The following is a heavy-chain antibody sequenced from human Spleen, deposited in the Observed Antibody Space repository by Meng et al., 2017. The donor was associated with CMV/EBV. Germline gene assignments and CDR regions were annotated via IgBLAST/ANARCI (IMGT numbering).Heavy chain of an antibody. J-gene: IGHJ4*02. V-gene: IGHV3-7*01. CDR1: GFTFSNYD. D-gene: IGHD2-2*01. CDR3: ARGCSSTSCYSFGGY. Sequence: GESLKISCAASGFTFSNYDMHWVRQAPGKGLEWVANIKQDGSEKYYVDSVKGRFTISRDNAKNSLYLQMNSLRAEDTAVYYCARGCSSTSCYSFGGYWGQGTLVTVSS. CDR2: IKQDGSEK.